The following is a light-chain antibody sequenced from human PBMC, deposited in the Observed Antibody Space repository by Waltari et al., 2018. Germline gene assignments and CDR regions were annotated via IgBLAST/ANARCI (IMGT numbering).Light chain of an antibody. CDR3: QQYDRHSFS. V-gene: IGKV1-5*03. CDR2: KSS. J-gene: IGKJ2*03. CDR1: QNTNIW. Sequence: DIQMTQSPSTLSRLVGDSVTITCRASQNTNIWLAWYQQKTGKAPRLLIYKSSILQSGVPSRFSGSASGTEFNLTISSLQPDDFATYYCQQYDRHSFSFGQGTRLDLK.